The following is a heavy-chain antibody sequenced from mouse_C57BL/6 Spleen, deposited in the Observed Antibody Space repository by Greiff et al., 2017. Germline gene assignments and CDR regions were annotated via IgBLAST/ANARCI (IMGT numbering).Heavy chain of an antibody. V-gene: IGHV1-55*01. Sequence: VQLQQPGAELVKPGASVKMSCKASGYTFTSYWITWVKQRPGQGLEWIGDIYPGSGSTNYNEKFKSKATLTVDTSSSTAYMQLSSLTSEDSAVYYCARAHDGYYDFDYWGQGTTLTVSA. D-gene: IGHD2-3*01. J-gene: IGHJ2*01. CDR2: IYPGSGST. CDR3: ARAHDGYYDFDY. CDR1: GYTFTSYW.